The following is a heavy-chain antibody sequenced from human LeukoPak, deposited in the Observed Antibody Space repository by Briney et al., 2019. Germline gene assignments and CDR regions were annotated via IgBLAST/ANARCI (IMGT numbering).Heavy chain of an antibody. D-gene: IGHD1-7*01. CDR3: AKDPRNYAYFDY. CDR2: IRYDGSNK. Sequence: GGSLRLSCAASGFTFSDYGMHWVRQASGKGLEWVAFIRYDGSNKYYADSVKGRFTISRDNSKNTLYLQMNSLRAEDTAVYYCAKDPRNYAYFDYWGQGTLVTVSS. J-gene: IGHJ4*02. CDR1: GFTFSDYG. V-gene: IGHV3-30*02.